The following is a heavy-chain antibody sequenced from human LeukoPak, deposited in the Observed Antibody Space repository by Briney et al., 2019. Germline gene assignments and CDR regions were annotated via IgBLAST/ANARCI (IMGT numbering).Heavy chain of an antibody. J-gene: IGHJ5*02. CDR2: IIPIFGTA. CDR1: GGTFSSYA. Sequence: GASVKVSCKASGGTFSSYAISWVRQAPGQGLEWMGGIIPIFGTANYAQKFQGRVTITADESTSTAYMELSSLRSENTAVYYCARDFGYSYGDNWFDPWGQGTLVTVSS. D-gene: IGHD5-18*01. V-gene: IGHV1-69*13. CDR3: ARDFGYSYGDNWFDP.